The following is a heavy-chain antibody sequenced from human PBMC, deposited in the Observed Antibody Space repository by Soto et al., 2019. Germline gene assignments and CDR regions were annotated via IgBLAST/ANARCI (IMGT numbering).Heavy chain of an antibody. D-gene: IGHD6-6*01. CDR2: VSPNNGNT. CDR3: AREGYSSSSGPRGNWFDP. J-gene: IGHJ5*02. V-gene: IGHV1-8*01. CDR1: GYNFSSYD. Sequence: QVQLVQSGAEVKKPGASVKVSCKASGYNFSSYDINWVRQATGQGLEWVGWVSPNNGNTGNAQKFQGRVNMNKNTSISTAYMELSSLRPEDTGVYDCAREGYSSSSGPRGNWFDPWGQGTLVTVSS.